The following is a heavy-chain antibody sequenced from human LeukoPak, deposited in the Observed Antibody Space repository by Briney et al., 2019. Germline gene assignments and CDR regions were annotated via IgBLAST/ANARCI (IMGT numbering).Heavy chain of an antibody. CDR2: ISSSSSYI. Sequence: GGSLRLSCAASGFTFSSYSMNWVRQALGKGLEWVSSISSSSSYIYYADSVKGRFTISRDNAKNSLYLQMNSLRAEDTAVYYCARDSMVRGVIVPDYWGQGTLVTVSS. CDR3: ARDSMVRGVIVPDY. J-gene: IGHJ4*02. CDR1: GFTFSSYS. V-gene: IGHV3-21*01. D-gene: IGHD3-10*01.